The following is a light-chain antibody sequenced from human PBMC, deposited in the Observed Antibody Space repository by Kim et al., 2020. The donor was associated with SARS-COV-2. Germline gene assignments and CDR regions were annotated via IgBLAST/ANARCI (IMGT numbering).Light chain of an antibody. V-gene: IGLV2-14*01. Sequence: QSALTQPASVSGSPGQSSTISCTGTSSDVGGYNHVSWYQQHPGKAPKLMIYDVSKRPSGVSNRFSGSKSGNTASLTISWLQAEDEADYYCSSLTSSSTWVFGSGTKVTVL. CDR2: DVS. J-gene: IGLJ6*01. CDR3: SSLTSSSTWV. CDR1: SSDVGGYNH.